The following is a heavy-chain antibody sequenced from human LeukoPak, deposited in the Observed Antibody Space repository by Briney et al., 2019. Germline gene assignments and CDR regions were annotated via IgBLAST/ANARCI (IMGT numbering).Heavy chain of an antibody. J-gene: IGHJ4*02. CDR1: GGSFSGYY. Sequence: SETLSLTCAVYGGSFSGYYWSWIRQPPGKGREWNGEINHSGSTNYNPSLKSRVTISVDTSKNQFSLKLSSVTAADTAVYYCARSARIAAAGFFDYWGQGTLVTVSS. CDR2: INHSGST. CDR3: ARSARIAAAGFFDY. D-gene: IGHD6-13*01. V-gene: IGHV4-34*01.